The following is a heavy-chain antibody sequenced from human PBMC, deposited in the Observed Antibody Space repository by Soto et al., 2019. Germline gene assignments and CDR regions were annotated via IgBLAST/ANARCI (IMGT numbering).Heavy chain of an antibody. Sequence: QVQLVQSGAEVKMPGTSVKVSCKASGYSFSTYHIHWVRQAPGQGLEWLVFINPDGGATNSAQKFQGRLRLTRDTPTSTVSMELSSLGHDETAVYYCARGDIVLVPASEGNWFDPWGQGTLVTVS. D-gene: IGHD2-2*01. CDR1: GYSFSTYH. J-gene: IGHJ5*02. V-gene: IGHV1-46*01. CDR2: INPDGGAT. CDR3: ARGDIVLVPASEGNWFDP.